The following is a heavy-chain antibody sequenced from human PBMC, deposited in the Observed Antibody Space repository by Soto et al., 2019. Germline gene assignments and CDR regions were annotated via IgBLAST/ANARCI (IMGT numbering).Heavy chain of an antibody. CDR1: VGSVSSYY. CDR3: ASGAGTDAFDI. V-gene: IGHV4-59*02. D-gene: IGHD1-1*01. Sequence: PSETLSLACTVSVGSVSSYYWSWIRQPPGKGLEWIGYIYYSGSTNYNPSLKSRVTISVDTSKNQFSLKLSSVTAADTAVYYCASGAGTDAFDIWGQGTMVTV. CDR2: IYYSGST. J-gene: IGHJ3*02.